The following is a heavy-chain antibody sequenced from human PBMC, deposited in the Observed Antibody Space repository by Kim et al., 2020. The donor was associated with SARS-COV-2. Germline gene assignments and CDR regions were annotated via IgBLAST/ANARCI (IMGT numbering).Heavy chain of an antibody. J-gene: IGHJ6*02. D-gene: IGHD6-13*01. CDR2: IFPGGSEI. Sequence: GESLKISCKGSGYSFTSYWIAWVRQMPGKGLEWMGVIFPGGSEITYSPSFQGQVTISADKSISTAYLQWSSLKASDTALYYCARRAPGTKVFDVWGQGTTVTVSS. V-gene: IGHV5-51*01. CDR1: GYSFTSYW. CDR3: ARRAPGTKVFDV.